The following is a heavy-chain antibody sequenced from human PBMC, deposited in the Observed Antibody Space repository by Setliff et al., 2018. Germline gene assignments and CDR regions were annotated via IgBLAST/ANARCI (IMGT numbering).Heavy chain of an antibody. V-gene: IGHV4-61*09. D-gene: IGHD3-22*01. J-gene: IGHJ3*02. CDR2: IYTSGIT. CDR3: AREPHYSDSSGYYQNDAFDI. CDR1: GGSVSSDSYY. Sequence: LSLTCTVSGGSVSSDSYYWSWIRQPAGKGLEWIGHIYTSGITNSNPSLKSRVTISVDTSKNQFSLKLSSVTAADTAVYYCAREPHYSDSSGYYQNDAFDIWGQGTMVTVSS.